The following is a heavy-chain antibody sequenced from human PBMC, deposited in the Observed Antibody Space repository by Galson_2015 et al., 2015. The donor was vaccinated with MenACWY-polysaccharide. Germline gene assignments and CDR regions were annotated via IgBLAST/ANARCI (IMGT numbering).Heavy chain of an antibody. CDR2: IKNDGTAK. Sequence: SLRLSCATSGFIFSNYWMSWVRLTPGKGLEGLGNIKNDGTAKNYVDSVKGRFTFSRDNTKNSLYLQMSSLREEDTAVYYCAKDRHWNSFDCWGQGTLVTVSS. J-gene: IGHJ4*02. CDR1: GFIFSNYW. CDR3: AKDRHWNSFDC. V-gene: IGHV3-7*04. D-gene: IGHD1/OR15-1a*01.